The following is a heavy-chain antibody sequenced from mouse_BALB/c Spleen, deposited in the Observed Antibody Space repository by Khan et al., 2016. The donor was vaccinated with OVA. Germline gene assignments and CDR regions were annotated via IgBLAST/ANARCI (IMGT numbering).Heavy chain of an antibody. CDR3: ARGYCGNYEFDY. CDR1: GYTFPSYW. Sequence: QVQLQQSGAELVKPGTSVKLSCKTSGYTFPSYWIQWVKQRPGQGLGWIGQIFPGTGTTYYNENFKDKATLTVDTSSNSAYMQRTSLTSEYSAVYFCARGYCGNYEFDYWSQGTLVTVSP. V-gene: IGHV1S132*01. D-gene: IGHD1-1*02. J-gene: IGHJ3*01. CDR2: IFPGTGTT.